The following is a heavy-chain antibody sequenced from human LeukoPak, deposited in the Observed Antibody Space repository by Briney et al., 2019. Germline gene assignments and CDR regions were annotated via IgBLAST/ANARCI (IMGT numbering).Heavy chain of an antibody. J-gene: IGHJ6*02. CDR3: ATYTHWVAGDV. D-gene: IGHD3-16*01. CDR1: GFTFSDSW. V-gene: IGHV3-7*01. CDR2: MNQDGSAK. Sequence: GGPLRLSCAASGFTFSDSWVSWVRQAPGKGLEWVANMNQDGSAKGYVDTVKGRFTISRDNARNSLYLQMSSLRPEDTAVYYCATYTHWVAGDVWGQGTTVTVSS.